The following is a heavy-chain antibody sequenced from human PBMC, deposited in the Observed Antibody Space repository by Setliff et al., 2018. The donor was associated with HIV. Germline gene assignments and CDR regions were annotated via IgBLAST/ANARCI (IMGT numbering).Heavy chain of an antibody. CDR3: ATDLSGSYWYYFDY. CDR1: GYTFTGYY. Sequence: ASVKVSCKASGYTFTGYYMHWVRQAPGQGLEWMGWINPNNGGTNYAQKFQGRLTMTRDTSTNTVYMELSSLRSEDTAVYYCATDLSGSYWYYFDYWGQGTLVTVSS. D-gene: IGHD1-26*01. CDR2: INPNNGGT. J-gene: IGHJ4*02. V-gene: IGHV1-2*02.